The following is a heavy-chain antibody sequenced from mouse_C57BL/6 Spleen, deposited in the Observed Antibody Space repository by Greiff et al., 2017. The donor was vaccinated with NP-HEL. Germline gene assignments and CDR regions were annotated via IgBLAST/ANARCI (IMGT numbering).Heavy chain of an antibody. J-gene: IGHJ4*01. Sequence: EVQGVESEGGLVQPGSSMKLSCTASGFSFSDYYMACVRQFPEKGLDWVANINYDGSSTYYLDSLKSRFIISRDNATNILYLQMSSLKSEDTATYYCARAIARDSSGYPFYAMDYWGQGTSVTVSS. V-gene: IGHV5-16*01. CDR2: INYDGSST. CDR3: ARAIARDSSGYPFYAMDY. D-gene: IGHD3-2*02. CDR1: GFSFSDYY.